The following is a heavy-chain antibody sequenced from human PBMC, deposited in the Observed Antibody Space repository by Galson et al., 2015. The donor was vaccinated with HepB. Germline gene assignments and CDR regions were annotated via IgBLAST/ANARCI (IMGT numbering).Heavy chain of an antibody. D-gene: IGHD3-10*01. V-gene: IGHV3-20*04. CDR3: ARGGLWFGELSSLPYYYYYGMDV. J-gene: IGHJ6*02. CDR2: INWNGGST. CDR1: GFTFDDYG. Sequence: SLRLSCAASGFTFDDYGMSWVRQAPGKGLEWVSGINWNGGSTGYADSVKGRFTISRDNAKNSLYLQMNSLRAEDTALYYCARGGLWFGELSSLPYYYYYGMDVWGQGTTVTVSS.